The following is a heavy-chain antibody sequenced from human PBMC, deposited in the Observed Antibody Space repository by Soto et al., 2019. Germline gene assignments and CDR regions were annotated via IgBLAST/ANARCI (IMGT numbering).Heavy chain of an antibody. CDR3: ARDNTIGGRYFDY. J-gene: IGHJ4*02. V-gene: IGHV3-33*01. Sequence: QVQLVESGGGVVQPGRSLRLSCAASGLTFRSYGMHWVRQAPGKGLEWVAVIWYDGSNKYYADSVKGRFTISRDNSKNPLYLQMNSLRAEDTAVYYCARDNTIGGRYFDYWGQGTLVTVSS. D-gene: IGHD3-16*01. CDR2: IWYDGSNK. CDR1: GLTFRSYG.